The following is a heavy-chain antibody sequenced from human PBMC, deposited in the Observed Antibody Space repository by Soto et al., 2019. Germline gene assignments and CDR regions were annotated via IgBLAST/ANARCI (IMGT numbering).Heavy chain of an antibody. J-gene: IGHJ3*02. D-gene: IGHD3-9*01. Sequence: SETLSLTSTVSGGSISSGDYYWSWIRQPPGKGLEWIGYIYYSGSTYYNPSLKSRVTISVDTSKNQFSLKLSSVTAADTAVYYCARAYYDILTGYYIDAFDIWGQGTMVTVSS. V-gene: IGHV4-30-4*01. CDR3: ARAYYDILTGYYIDAFDI. CDR2: IYYSGST. CDR1: GGSISSGDYY.